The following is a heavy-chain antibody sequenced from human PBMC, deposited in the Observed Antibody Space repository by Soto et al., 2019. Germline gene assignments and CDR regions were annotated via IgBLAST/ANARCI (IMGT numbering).Heavy chain of an antibody. V-gene: IGHV1-2*02. J-gene: IGHJ4*02. CDR1: GYTFTGYY. CDR3: AKLGYCIRTSCPS. CDR2: INPNSGGT. D-gene: IGHD2-2*01. Sequence: GASVKVSCKASGYTFTGYYMHWVRQAPGQGLEWMGWINPNSGGTNYAQKFQGRVTMTRDTSISTAYMELSRLRSEGTAGYYCAKLGYCIRTSCPSGGQGTLVTVSS.